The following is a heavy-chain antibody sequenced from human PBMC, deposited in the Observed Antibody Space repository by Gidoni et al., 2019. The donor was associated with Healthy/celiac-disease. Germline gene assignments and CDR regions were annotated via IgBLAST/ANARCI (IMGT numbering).Heavy chain of an antibody. Sequence: QVQLVQSGAEVKKPGASVKVSCKASGGPFSSYAISWVRQAPGQGLELMGGIIPIFGTANYAQKCQGRVTITADESTSTAYMELSSLRSEDTAVYYCASGSPGYYYYGMDVWGQGTTVTVSS. V-gene: IGHV1-69*01. J-gene: IGHJ6*02. CDR1: GGPFSSYA. CDR3: ASGSPGYYYYGMDV. CDR2: IIPIFGTA.